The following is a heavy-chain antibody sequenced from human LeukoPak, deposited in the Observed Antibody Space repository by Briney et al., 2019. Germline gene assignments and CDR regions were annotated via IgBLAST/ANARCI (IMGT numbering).Heavy chain of an antibody. CDR1: GFTFSSYT. J-gene: IGHJ4*02. Sequence: PGGSLRLSCAASGFTFSSYTMSWVRQAPGKGLEWVSVISGSGGSTYYADSVKGRFTISRDNSKNMLFLQMNSLRAEDGAVYYCAKACSEERVDDFVWWGEETLVTVS. D-gene: IGHD1-26*01. V-gene: IGHV3-23*01. CDR2: ISGSGGST. CDR3: AKACSEERVDDFVW.